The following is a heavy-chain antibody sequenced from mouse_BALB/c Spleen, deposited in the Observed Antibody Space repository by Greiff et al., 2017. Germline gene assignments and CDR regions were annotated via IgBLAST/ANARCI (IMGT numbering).Heavy chain of an antibody. Sequence: QVQLQQSGPELVKPGASVKISCKASGYAFSSSWMNWVKQRPGQGLEWIGRIYPGDGDTNYNGKFKGKATLTADKSSSTAYMQLSSLTSVDSAVYFCASPNSLLRLGDAMDYWGQGTSVTVSS. CDR3: ASPNSLLRLGDAMDY. CDR2: IYPGDGDT. V-gene: IGHV1-82*01. D-gene: IGHD1-2*01. J-gene: IGHJ4*01. CDR1: GYAFSSSW.